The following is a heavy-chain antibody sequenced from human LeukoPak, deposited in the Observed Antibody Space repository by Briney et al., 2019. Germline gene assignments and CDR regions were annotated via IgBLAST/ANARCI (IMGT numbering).Heavy chain of an antibody. J-gene: IGHJ5*02. Sequence: KPGGSLRLSCAASGFTFSDYYMSWIRQAPGKGLEWVSYISSSGSTIYYADSVKGRFTISRDNAKNSLYLQMNSLRAEDTAVYYCARDFYSSSSSCWFDLWGQGTLVTVSS. CDR3: ARDFYSSSSSCWFDL. V-gene: IGHV3-11*01. CDR2: ISSSGSTI. CDR1: GFTFSDYY. D-gene: IGHD6-6*01.